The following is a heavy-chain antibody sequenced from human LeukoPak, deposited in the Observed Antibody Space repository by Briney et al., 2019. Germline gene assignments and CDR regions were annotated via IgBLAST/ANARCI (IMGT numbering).Heavy chain of an antibody. CDR1: RFTFTNYW. J-gene: IGHJ4*02. D-gene: IGHD6-6*01. CDR3: ARIGYSSSSLDY. V-gene: IGHV3-7*01. Sequence: GRSLRLSCAASRFTFTNYWMCWVRQAPGKGLEWVANINQDGSVNYYMDSIKGRFTISGDNAKNSLFLQMNSLRADDTAVYYCARIGYSSSSLDYWGQGTLVTVSS. CDR2: INQDGSVN.